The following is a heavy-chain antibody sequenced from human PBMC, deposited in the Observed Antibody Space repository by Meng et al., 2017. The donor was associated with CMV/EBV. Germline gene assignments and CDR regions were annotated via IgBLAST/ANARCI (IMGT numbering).Heavy chain of an antibody. CDR1: GFTVSSNY. J-gene: IGHJ4*02. D-gene: IGHD6-19*01. CDR3: ARAQGKGYSSGWLYFDY. V-gene: IGHV3-53*01. CDR2: IYSGGST. Sequence: GESLKISCAASGFTVSSNYMSWVRQAPGKGLEWVSVIYSGGSTYYADSVKGRLTISRDNSKNTLYLQMNSLRAEDTAVYYCARAQGKGYSSGWLYFDYWGQGTLVTVSS.